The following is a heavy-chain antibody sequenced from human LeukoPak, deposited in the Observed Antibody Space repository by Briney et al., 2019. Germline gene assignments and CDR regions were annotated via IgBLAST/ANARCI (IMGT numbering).Heavy chain of an antibody. CDR1: GYSFTNYW. D-gene: IGHD6-13*01. V-gene: IGHV5-51*01. Sequence: GESLKFSCKGSGYSFTNYWIGWVRQMPGKGLEWMGIISPDGSDTRYSPSFQGQVTISADKSITTAYLQWSSLKASDTAMYYCARLTSSWSFDYWGQGTLVTVSS. J-gene: IGHJ4*02. CDR3: ARLTSSWSFDY. CDR2: ISPDGSDT.